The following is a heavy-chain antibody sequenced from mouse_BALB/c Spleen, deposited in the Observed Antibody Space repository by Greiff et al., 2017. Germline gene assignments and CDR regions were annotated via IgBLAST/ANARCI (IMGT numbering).Heavy chain of an antibody. CDR1: GFTFSSYG. CDR3: ARQRVITTVVDPYFDV. V-gene: IGHV5-6*01. J-gene: IGHJ1*01. CDR2: ISSGGSYT. D-gene: IGHD1-1*01. Sequence: EVQLVESGGDLVKPGGSLKLSCAASGFTFSSYGMSWVRQTPDKRLEWVATISSGGSYTYYPDSVKGRFTISRDNAKNTLYLKMSSLKSEDTAMYYCARQRVITTVVDPYFDVWGAGTTVTVSS.